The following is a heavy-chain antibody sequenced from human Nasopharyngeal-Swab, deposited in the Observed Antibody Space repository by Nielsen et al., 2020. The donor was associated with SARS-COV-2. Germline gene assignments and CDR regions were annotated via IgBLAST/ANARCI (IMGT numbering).Heavy chain of an antibody. J-gene: IGHJ6*02. D-gene: IGHD4-17*01. Sequence: GDSLKISCAASGFTFSSYSMNWVRQAPGKGLEWVSSISSSSSYIYYADSVKGRFTISRDNAKNSLYLQMNSLRAEDTAVYYCARVGDYGDYYYYGMDVWGQGTTVTVSS. CDR1: GFTFSSYS. V-gene: IGHV3-21*01. CDR2: ISSSSSYI. CDR3: ARVGDYGDYYYYGMDV.